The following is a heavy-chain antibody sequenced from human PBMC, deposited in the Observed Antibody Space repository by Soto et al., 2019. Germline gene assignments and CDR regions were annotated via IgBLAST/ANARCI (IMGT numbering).Heavy chain of an antibody. J-gene: IGHJ4*02. V-gene: IGHV3-48*01. Sequence: EVQLVESGGGLVQPGGSLRLSCAASGFTFSSYSMNWVRQAPGKGLEWVSYISSSSSTIYYADSVKGRFTISRDNAKNSLYLQMNSLRAEDTAVYYCARDAGGGLYGDYETYIDYWGQGTLVTVSS. CDR1: GFTFSSYS. D-gene: IGHD4-17*01. CDR3: ARDAGGGLYGDYETYIDY. CDR2: ISSSSSTI.